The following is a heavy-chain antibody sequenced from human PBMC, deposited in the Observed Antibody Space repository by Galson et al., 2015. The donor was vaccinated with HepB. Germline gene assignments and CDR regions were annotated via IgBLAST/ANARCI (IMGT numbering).Heavy chain of an antibody. CDR1: GYTFTSYA. J-gene: IGHJ4*02. CDR3: ARAGVLWFGEEYFDY. V-gene: IGHV1-3*01. CDR2: INAGNGNT. D-gene: IGHD3-10*01. Sequence: SVKVSCKASGYTFTSYAMHWVRQAPGQRLEWMGWINAGNGNTKYSQKFQGRVTITRDTSASTAYMELSSLRSEDTAVYYCARAGVLWFGEEYFDYWGQGTLVTVSS.